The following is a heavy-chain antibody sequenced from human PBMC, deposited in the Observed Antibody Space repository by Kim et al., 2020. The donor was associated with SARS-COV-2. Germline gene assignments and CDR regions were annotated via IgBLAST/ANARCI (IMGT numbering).Heavy chain of an antibody. CDR2: IWYDGSNK. CDR1: GFTFSSYG. D-gene: IGHD1-26*01. V-gene: IGHV3-33*01. J-gene: IGHJ3*02. Sequence: GGSLRLSCAASGFTFSSYGMHWVRQAPGKGLEWVAVIWYDGSNKYYADSVKGRFTISRDNSKNTLYLQMNSLRAEDTAVYYCARNARVGVQRGAFDIWGQGTMVTVSS. CDR3: ARNARVGVQRGAFDI.